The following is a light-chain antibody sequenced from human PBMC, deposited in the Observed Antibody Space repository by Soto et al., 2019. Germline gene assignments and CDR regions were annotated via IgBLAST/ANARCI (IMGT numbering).Light chain of an antibody. V-gene: IGLV1-40*01. J-gene: IGLJ2*01. CDR3: QSYDSSLSVV. CDR2: GNS. CDR1: SSNIGAGYD. Sequence: QSVLTQPPSASATPGQRVAISCSGSSSNIGAGYDVHWYQHLPGSAPKLLIYGNSNRPSGVPDRFSGSNSGTSASLAITGLQAEDEADYYCQSYDSSLSVVFGGGTKLTVL.